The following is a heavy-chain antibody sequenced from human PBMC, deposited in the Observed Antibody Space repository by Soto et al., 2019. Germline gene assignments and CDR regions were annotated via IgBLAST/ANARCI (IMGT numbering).Heavy chain of an antibody. Sequence: PGGSLRLSCAASGLTFSDRYMDWVRQAPGKGLEWVGRIRKKSNSYTTEYAASVKGRFIISRDDSTNSLYLQTSSLKTEDTAVSYCRKVTTVDYYFDYWGQGAMVTFSS. D-gene: IGHD4-17*01. CDR1: GLTFSDRY. CDR3: RKVTTVDYYFDY. CDR2: IRKKSNSYTT. V-gene: IGHV3-72*01. J-gene: IGHJ4*02.